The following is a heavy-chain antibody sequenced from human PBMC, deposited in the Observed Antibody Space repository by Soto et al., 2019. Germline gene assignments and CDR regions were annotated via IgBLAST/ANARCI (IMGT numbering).Heavy chain of an antibody. CDR1: GFTFSDFY. J-gene: IGHJ4*01. Sequence: LRLSCAASGFTFSDFYMSWVRQAPGKGLEWVSAISGSGGSTYYADSVKGRFTISRDNSENTLYLQMNSLRDEDTGVYFCVSRIPSWVFDYWGLGTLVTVSS. CDR3: VSRIPSWVFDY. V-gene: IGHV3-23*01. CDR2: ISGSGGST. D-gene: IGHD2-21*01.